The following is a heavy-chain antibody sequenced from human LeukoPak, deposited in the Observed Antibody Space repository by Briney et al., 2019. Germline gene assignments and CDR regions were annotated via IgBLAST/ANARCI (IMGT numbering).Heavy chain of an antibody. Sequence: PSQTLSLTCTVSGGSISSGGYYWSWIRQPAGKGPEWIGRIYASGSTNYNPSLKSRVTISVDTSKNQFSLKLTSVTAADTAVYYCATHPVVGATRGQVPYWGQGTLVTVSS. CDR2: IYASGST. J-gene: IGHJ4*02. CDR1: GGSISSGGYY. D-gene: IGHD1-26*01. CDR3: ATHPVVGATRGQVPY. V-gene: IGHV4-61*02.